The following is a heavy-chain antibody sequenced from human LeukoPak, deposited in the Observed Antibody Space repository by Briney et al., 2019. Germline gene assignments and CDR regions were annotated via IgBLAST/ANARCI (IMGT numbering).Heavy chain of an antibody. J-gene: IGHJ6*03. D-gene: IGHD3-22*01. V-gene: IGHV3-21*01. CDR1: GCTFSRYT. CDR3: ARDYFDSSDYPQTYCYSYMDV. Sequence: PAGSLRLSCAASGCTFSRYTMNWVRQPPGKGLEWVASISSTSTFIYSAYSVKGRFTIARDTANNSLFLQMNSMRAEDTAIYYCARDYFDSSDYPQTYCYSYMDVWGKGTTVTVSS. CDR2: ISSTSTFI.